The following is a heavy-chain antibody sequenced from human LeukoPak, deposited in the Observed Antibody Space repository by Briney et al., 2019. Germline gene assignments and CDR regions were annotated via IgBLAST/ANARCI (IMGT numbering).Heavy chain of an antibody. V-gene: IGHV4-59*01. D-gene: IGHD3-9*01. CDR2: IYYSGST. Sequence: PSEILSLTCTVSGGSISSYYWSWIRQPPGKGLEWIGYIYYSGSTNYNPSLKSRVTISVDTSKNQFSLKLSSVTAADTAVYYCARGDDILTGYGLGYWGQGTLVTVSS. J-gene: IGHJ4*02. CDR1: GGSISSYY. CDR3: ARGDDILTGYGLGY.